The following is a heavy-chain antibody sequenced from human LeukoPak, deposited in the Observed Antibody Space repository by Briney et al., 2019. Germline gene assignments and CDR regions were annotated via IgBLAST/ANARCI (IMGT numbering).Heavy chain of an antibody. V-gene: IGHV3-23*01. CDR2: ISGRGGST. J-gene: IGHJ4*02. CDR1: GFTFSSYT. Sequence: XGSLRLSCAASGFTFSSYTMSWVRQAPGKGLEWVSAISGRGGSTYYANSVKGRFTISRDNSKNTLYLQMNSLRGDDTAVYYCAKKWSGGDSSVVAATDLDYWGQGTLVTVSS. CDR3: AKKWSGGDSSVVAATDLDY. D-gene: IGHD2-15*01.